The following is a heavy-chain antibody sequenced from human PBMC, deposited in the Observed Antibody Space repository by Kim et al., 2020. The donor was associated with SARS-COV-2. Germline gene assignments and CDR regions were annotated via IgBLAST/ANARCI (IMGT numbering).Heavy chain of an antibody. D-gene: IGHD3-10*01. J-gene: IGHJ3*02. CDR3: ARDRRKRRGSGAFDS. Sequence: DSVKGRFTISRDNSKNTLYLQMNSLRAEDTAVYYCARDRRKRRGSGAFDSWGQGTMVTVSS. V-gene: IGHV3-53*01.